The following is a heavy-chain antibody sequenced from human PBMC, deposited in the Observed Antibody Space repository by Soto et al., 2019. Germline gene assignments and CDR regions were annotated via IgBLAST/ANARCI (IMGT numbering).Heavy chain of an antibody. CDR1: GFTFSGSA. V-gene: IGHV3-73*02. J-gene: IGHJ4*02. CDR3: TRRRGEQWLDARGRDYFDY. D-gene: IGHD6-19*01. CDR2: IRSKANSYAT. Sequence: EVQLVESGGGLVQPGGSLKLSCAASGFTFSGSAMHWVRQASGKGLEWVGRIRSKANSYATAYAASVKGRFTISRDDSKNTAYLQMNSLKTEDTAVYYCTRRRGEQWLDARGRDYFDYWGQGTLVTVSS.